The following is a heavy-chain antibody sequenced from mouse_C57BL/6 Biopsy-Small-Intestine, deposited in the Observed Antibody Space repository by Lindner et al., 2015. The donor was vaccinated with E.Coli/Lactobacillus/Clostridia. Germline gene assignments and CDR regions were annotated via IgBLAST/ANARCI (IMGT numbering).Heavy chain of an antibody. CDR1: GYTFTDYA. J-gene: IGHJ4*01. D-gene: IGHD2-4*01. CDR3: ARDPRFRRYYDSWSGGHWFDP. Sequence: VKVSCKASGYTFTDYAINWVRQAPGQGPEWMGWIHTNTGNPTYAQGFRERFVFSLDTSGSTAYLQINSLKAEDTAVYYCARDPRFRRYYDSWSGGHWFDPWGQGTLVTVSS. V-gene: IGHV9-3*02. CDR2: IHTNTGNP.